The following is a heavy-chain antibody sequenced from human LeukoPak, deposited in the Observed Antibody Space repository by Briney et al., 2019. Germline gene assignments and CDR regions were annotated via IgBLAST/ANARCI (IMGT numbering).Heavy chain of an antibody. Sequence: ASVKVSCKASGYTFTAYYIHWVRQAPGQGLEWMGWMNANSGNTGYAQRFQDRVTFTRDTSINTAYMELSSLRSEDTAVYYCARGASRSFDFWGQGTLVTVSS. V-gene: IGHV1-8*03. CDR2: MNANSGNT. CDR3: ARGASRSFDF. J-gene: IGHJ4*02. CDR1: GYTFTAYY.